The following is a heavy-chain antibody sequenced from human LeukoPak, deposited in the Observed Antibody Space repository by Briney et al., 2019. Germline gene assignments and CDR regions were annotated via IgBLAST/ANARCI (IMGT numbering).Heavy chain of an antibody. CDR3: ARTLRLGTPRAFDI. J-gene: IGHJ3*02. CDR2: IHEDGSDK. Sequence: GGSLRLSCVVSGFTFSSYWMNWVRQAPGKGLEWVANIHEDGSDKYYVDSVKGRFTISRDNAKNSLYLQMNSLRAEDTALYYCARTLRLGTPRAFDIWGRGTMVTASS. V-gene: IGHV3-7*05. CDR1: GFTFSSYW. D-gene: IGHD1-14*01.